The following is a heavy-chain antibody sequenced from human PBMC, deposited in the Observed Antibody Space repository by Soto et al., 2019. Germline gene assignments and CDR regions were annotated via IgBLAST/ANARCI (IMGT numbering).Heavy chain of an antibody. Sequence: SETLSLTCAVSSGSISSSNWWSWVRQPPGKGLGWIGEIYHSGSTNYNPSLKSRVTISVDKSKNQFSLKLSSVTAADTAVYYCARDRVEGYGDYVNAFVIWGQGTMVTVSS. J-gene: IGHJ3*02. CDR1: SGSISSSNW. CDR2: IYHSGST. CDR3: ARDRVEGYGDYVNAFVI. D-gene: IGHD4-17*01. V-gene: IGHV4-4*02.